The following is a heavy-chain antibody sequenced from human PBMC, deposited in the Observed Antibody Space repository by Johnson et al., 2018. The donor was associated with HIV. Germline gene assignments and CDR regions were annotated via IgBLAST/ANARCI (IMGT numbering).Heavy chain of an antibody. J-gene: IGHJ3*02. CDR1: RFTFSNYA. CDR3: AKERGAPRALVI. CDR2: ISGSADRT. V-gene: IGHV3-23*04. Sequence: VQLVESGGGVVQPGKSLRLSCSASRFTFSNYALSWVRQAPGKGLEWVASISGSADRTYYADSVKGRFTISRDNSRNTLFLQINSLRADDTAVYYCAKERGAPRALVIWGQGKMV. D-gene: IGHD2-15*01.